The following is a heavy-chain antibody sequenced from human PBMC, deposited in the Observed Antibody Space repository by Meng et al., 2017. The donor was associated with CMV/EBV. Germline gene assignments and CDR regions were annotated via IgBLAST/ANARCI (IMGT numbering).Heavy chain of an antibody. CDR3: ARDVGGTITIFGVVIMGAFDI. CDR1: GYTFTGYY. V-gene: IGHV1-2*02. CDR2: INPNSGGT. J-gene: IGHJ3*02. Sequence: ASVKVSCKASGYTFTGYYMHWVRQAPGQGLEWMGWINPNSGGTNHAQKFQGRVTMTRDTSISTAYMELSRLRSDDTAVYYCARDVGGTITIFGVVIMGAFDIWGQGTMVTVSS. D-gene: IGHD3-3*01.